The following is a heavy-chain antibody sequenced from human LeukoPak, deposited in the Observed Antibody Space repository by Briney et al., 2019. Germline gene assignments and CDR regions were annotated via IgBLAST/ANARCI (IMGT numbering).Heavy chain of an antibody. V-gene: IGHV4-39*01. Sequence: SETLSLTCTVSGGSISSSSYYWGWIRQPPGKGLEWIGGIYYSGSTYYNPSLKSRVTISVDTSKNQFSLKLSSVTAADTAVYYCARTREMARAFDIWGQGTMVTVSS. J-gene: IGHJ3*02. D-gene: IGHD5-24*01. CDR1: GGSISSSSYY. CDR3: ARTREMARAFDI. CDR2: IYYSGST.